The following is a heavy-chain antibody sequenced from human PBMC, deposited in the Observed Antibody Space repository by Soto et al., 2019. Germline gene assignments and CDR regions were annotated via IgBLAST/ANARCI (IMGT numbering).Heavy chain of an antibody. CDR3: ASSSSSLRTGGYYYYYYMDV. CDR1: GGSISSYY. CDR2: IYHSGST. Sequence: QVQLQESGPGLVKPSETLSLTCTVSGGSISSYYWSWIRQPPGKGLEWIGYIYHSGSTNYNPSLKSRVTIAVYTSKNQFSLKLSSVTAADTAVYYCASSSSSLRTGGYYYYYYMDVWGKGTTVTVSS. D-gene: IGHD6-6*01. J-gene: IGHJ6*03. V-gene: IGHV4-59*01.